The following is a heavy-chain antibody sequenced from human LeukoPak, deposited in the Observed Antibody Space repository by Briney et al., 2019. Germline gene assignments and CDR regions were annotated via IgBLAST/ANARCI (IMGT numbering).Heavy chain of an antibody. CDR1: GGSISSYY. CDR3: ARESPYYYDSSGYSDFDY. Sequence: SETLSLTCTVSGGSISSYYWSWIRQPPGKGLEWIGYIYYSGSTNYNPSLKSRVTISVDTSKNQFSLKLSSVTAADTAVYYCARESPYYYDSSGYSDFDYWGQGTLVTVSS. CDR2: IYYSGST. V-gene: IGHV4-59*12. D-gene: IGHD3-22*01. J-gene: IGHJ4*02.